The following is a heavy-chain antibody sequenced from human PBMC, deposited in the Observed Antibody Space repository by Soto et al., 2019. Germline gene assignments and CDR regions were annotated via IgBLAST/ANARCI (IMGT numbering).Heavy chain of an antibody. CDR1: GGTFSSYA. V-gene: IGHV1-69*01. Sequence: QVQLVQSGAEVKKPGSSVKVSCKASGGTFSSYAISWVRQAPGQGLEWMGGIIPIFGTANYAQKFQGRVTNTADESTSRVDIGVSRRCIGGRAGDYCARSFSRGYCSGGSCSRSYYHYGMDGWGQGTTVTVSS. CDR3: ARSFSRGYCSGGSCSRSYYHYGMDG. D-gene: IGHD2-15*01. J-gene: IGHJ6*02. CDR2: IIPIFGTA.